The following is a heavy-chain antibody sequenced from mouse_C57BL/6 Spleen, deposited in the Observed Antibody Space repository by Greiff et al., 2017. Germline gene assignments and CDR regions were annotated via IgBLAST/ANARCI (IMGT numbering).Heavy chain of an antibody. CDR3: ARVLNYCDYDWYFDV. J-gene: IGHJ1*03. Sequence: QVQLQQPGAELVRPGSSVKLSCKASGYTFTSYWMHWVKQRPIQGLEWIGNIDPSYSETHYNQKFKDKATLTVDKSSSTAYMQLSSLTSEDSAVYVCARVLNYCDYDWYFDVWGTGTTVTVSS. CDR2: IDPSYSET. V-gene: IGHV1-52*01. CDR1: GYTFTSYW. D-gene: IGHD2-4*01.